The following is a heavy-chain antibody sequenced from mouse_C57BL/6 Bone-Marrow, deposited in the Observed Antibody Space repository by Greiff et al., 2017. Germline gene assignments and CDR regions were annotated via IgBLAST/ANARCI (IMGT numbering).Heavy chain of an antibody. CDR3: ARSLRPMDY. J-gene: IGHJ4*01. CDR2: IYPSDSET. D-gene: IGHD1-1*01. V-gene: IGHV1-61*01. Sequence: QVQLQQPGAELVRPGSSVKLSCKASGYTFTSYWMDWVKQRPGQGLEWIGNIYPSDSETHYNQKFKDKATLTVDKSSSTAYMQLSSLTTEDSAIYYCARSLRPMDYWGQGTSVTVSS. CDR1: GYTFTSYW.